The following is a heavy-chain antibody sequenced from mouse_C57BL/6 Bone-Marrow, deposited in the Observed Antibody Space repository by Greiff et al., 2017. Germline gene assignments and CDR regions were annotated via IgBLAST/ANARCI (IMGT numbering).Heavy chain of an antibody. V-gene: IGHV1-81*01. CDR2: IYPRSGNT. J-gene: IGHJ3*01. CDR1: GYTFTSYG. Sequence: QVQLKQSGAELARPGASVKLSCKASGYTFTSYGISWVKQRTGQGLEWIGEIYPRSGNTYYNEKFKGKATLTADKSSSTAYMELRSLTSEDAAVYVCARWGLRGWFAYWGQGTLVTVSA. CDR3: ARWGLRGWFAY. D-gene: IGHD2-13*01.